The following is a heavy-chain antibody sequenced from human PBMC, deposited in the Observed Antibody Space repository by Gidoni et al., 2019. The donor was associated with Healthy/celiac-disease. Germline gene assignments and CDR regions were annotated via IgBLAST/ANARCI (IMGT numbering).Heavy chain of an antibody. CDR3: ARDSQRFYRYFDY. V-gene: IGHV3-33*01. D-gene: IGHD4-4*01. J-gene: IGHJ4*02. Sequence: QVQLVESGGGVVQPGRSLRLSCAASGFTFSSYGMHWVRQAPGKGLEWVAVIWYDGSNKYYADSVKGRFTISRDNSKNTLYLQMNSLRAEDTAVYYCARDSQRFYRYFDYWGQGTLVTVSS. CDR2: IWYDGSNK. CDR1: GFTFSSYG.